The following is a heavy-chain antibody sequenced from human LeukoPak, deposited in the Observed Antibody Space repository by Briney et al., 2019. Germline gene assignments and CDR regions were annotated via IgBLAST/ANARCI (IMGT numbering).Heavy chain of an antibody. D-gene: IGHD3-22*01. CDR2: ISSNGGST. V-gene: IGHV3-64D*09. CDR1: GFSFSRYA. Sequence: PAGALRLSCSATGFSFSRYAMHSVRQPPGKGLEYVSAISSNGGSTYYADSVKGRFTIPRDNSKNTLYLQISSLRAEDTTVYYCATTYYYDSSGYYPFDYWGQGTLVTVSS. CDR3: ATTYYYDSSGYYPFDY. J-gene: IGHJ4*02.